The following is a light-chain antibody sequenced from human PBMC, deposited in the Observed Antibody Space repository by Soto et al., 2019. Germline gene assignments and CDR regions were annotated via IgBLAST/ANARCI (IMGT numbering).Light chain of an antibody. J-gene: IGLJ3*02. V-gene: IGLV1-40*01. CDR2: GNN. CDR1: SSNIGAAYD. Sequence: QSVLQQPPSVSGAPGQKVTISCTRSSSNIGAAYDVHWYQHLPGTAPKLLIYGNNNRPSGVHDRFSGSKSGTSASLAITGLQAEDEADYYCQSYDSSLSGWVFGGGTKLTVL. CDR3: QSYDSSLSGWV.